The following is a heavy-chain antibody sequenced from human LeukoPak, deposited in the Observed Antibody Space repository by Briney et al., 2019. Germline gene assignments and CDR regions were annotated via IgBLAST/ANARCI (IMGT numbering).Heavy chain of an antibody. Sequence: GGSLRLSCAASGFTFSSYSMNWVRQAPGKGLEWVSSISSSSSYIYYADSVKGRFTISRDNAKSSLYLQMNSLRAEDTAVYYCAREFSSGWYVEYYYGMDVWGQGTTVTVSS. CDR1: GFTFSSYS. J-gene: IGHJ6*02. CDR3: AREFSSGWYVEYYYGMDV. D-gene: IGHD6-19*01. CDR2: ISSSSSYI. V-gene: IGHV3-21*01.